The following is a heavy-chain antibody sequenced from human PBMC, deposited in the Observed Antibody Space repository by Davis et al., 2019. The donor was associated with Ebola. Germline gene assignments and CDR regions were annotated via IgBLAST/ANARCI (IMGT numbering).Heavy chain of an antibody. CDR2: IYHSGST. Sequence: PSETLSLTCAVSGGSISSSNWWSWVRQPPGKGLEWIGEIYHSGSTNYNPSLKSRVTISVDTSKNQFSLKLSSVTAADTAVYYCARGRTYYYGSGPMDYWGQGTLVTVSS. CDR3: ARGRTYYYGSGPMDY. CDR1: GGSISSSNW. D-gene: IGHD3-10*01. J-gene: IGHJ4*02. V-gene: IGHV4-4*02.